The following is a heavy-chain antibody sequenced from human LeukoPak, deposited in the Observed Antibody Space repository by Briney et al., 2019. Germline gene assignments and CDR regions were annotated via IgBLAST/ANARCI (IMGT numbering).Heavy chain of an antibody. CDR3: ARGRYSAGDNWFDP. CDR1: GGSFSTYY. V-gene: IGHV4-59*01. Sequence: SETLSLTCTVTGGSFSTYYWSWIRQPPGKGLEWIGHFYYSGSTNYNPSLKSRVTMLIDTSKNQFSLKLSSVTAADTAVYYCARGRYSAGDNWFDPWGQGTLVTVSS. CDR2: FYYSGST. D-gene: IGHD3-9*01. J-gene: IGHJ5*02.